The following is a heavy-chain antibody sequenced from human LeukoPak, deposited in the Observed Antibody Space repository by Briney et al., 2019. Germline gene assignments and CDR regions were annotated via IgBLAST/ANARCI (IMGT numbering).Heavy chain of an antibody. CDR2: ISSSGSTI. Sequence: PGGSLRLSCAASGFTFSSYEMNWVRQAPGKGLEWVSYISSSGSTIYYADSVKGRFTISRDNAKNSLYLQMNSLRAEDTAVYYCARGGLDTRFDYWGQGTLVTVSS. CDR3: ARGGLDTRFDY. J-gene: IGHJ4*02. CDR1: GFTFSSYE. V-gene: IGHV3-48*03. D-gene: IGHD5-18*01.